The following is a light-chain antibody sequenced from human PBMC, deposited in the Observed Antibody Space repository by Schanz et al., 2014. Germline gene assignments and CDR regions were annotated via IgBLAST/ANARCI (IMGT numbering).Light chain of an antibody. CDR2: DVS. Sequence: QSVLTQPASVSGSPGQSITISCTGTSSDVGRYNFVSWYQQHPDKAPKLMIYDVSNRPSGVSNRFSGSKSANTASLTISGLQADDEADYYCCSYAGSFTWVFGGRTKLTVL. J-gene: IGLJ3*02. CDR3: CSYAGSFTWV. V-gene: IGLV2-14*03. CDR1: SSDVGRYNF.